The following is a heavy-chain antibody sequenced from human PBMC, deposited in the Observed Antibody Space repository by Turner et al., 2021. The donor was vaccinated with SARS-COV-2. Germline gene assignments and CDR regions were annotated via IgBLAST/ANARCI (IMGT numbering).Heavy chain of an antibody. D-gene: IGHD3-10*02. J-gene: IGHJ5*01. CDR2: IYSIGFT. Sequence: QLQESGPGLLKPSEPLSLTCSVSGDTISHSDYYWAWIRQPPGRGLEWIGNIYSIGFTYYNSSLRSRVTISLDTSKNQFSLQMDSVTAAATAVYYCARHVLVPGAGNWFDSWGQGTLVSVSS. V-gene: IGHV4-39*01. CDR3: ARHVLVPGAGNWFDS. CDR1: GDTISHSDYY.